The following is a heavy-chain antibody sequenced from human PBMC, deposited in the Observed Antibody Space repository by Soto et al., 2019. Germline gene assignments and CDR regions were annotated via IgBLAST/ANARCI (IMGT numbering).Heavy chain of an antibody. Sequence: EVQLLESGGGLVQPGGSMRLSCAASGFTFSTYTMTWLRQAPGKGLEWVSSISGSGDHTYYADSVKGRLIVSRDNSKNTLYLQMNNLRAEDTALYYCAKDGTYSSSWPYYFDQWGQGTLVTVSS. CDR3: AKDGTYSSSWPYYFDQ. V-gene: IGHV3-23*01. CDR1: GFTFSTYT. D-gene: IGHD6-13*01. CDR2: ISGSGDHT. J-gene: IGHJ4*01.